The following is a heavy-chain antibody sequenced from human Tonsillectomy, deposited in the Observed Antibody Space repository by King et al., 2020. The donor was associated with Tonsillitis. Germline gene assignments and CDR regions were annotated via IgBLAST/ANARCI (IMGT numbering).Heavy chain of an antibody. V-gene: IGHV3-23*04. CDR2: ISDSGGAT. Sequence: VQLVESGGGLVQPGGSLRLSCSGSGFTFGYHAMSWVRQAPGKGLEWGSSISDSGGATFYADSVKGRFTISRDNSKGTLYREMNSLRSGDTAVDYCAKDPPPRSPAGTGIYWGQGTLVTVSS. CDR3: AKDPPPRSPAGTGIY. J-gene: IGHJ4*02. CDR1: GFTFGYHA. D-gene: IGHD6-19*01.